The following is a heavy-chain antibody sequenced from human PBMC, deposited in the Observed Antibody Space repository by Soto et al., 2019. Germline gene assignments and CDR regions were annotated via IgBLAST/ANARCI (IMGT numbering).Heavy chain of an antibody. CDR3: ARTMTTSGWFDS. CDR2: IYHSGGT. D-gene: IGHD4-17*01. V-gene: IGHV4-30-2*01. CDR1: GGPITSGSYS. Sequence: TLSLPCAVSGGPITSGSYSWSWIRQPPGKGLEWIGYIYHSGGTYYNPSLKSRVTLSIDRTKKQFSLKLKSVTAADTAVYFCARTMTTSGWFDSWGQGTLVTVSS. J-gene: IGHJ5*01.